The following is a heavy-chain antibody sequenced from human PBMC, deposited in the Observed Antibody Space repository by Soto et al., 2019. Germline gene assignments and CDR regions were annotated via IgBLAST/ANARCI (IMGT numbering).Heavy chain of an antibody. CDR1: GYTFTGYY. CDR2: INPDSGGT. CDR3: ARVGYGSASRYDY. J-gene: IGHJ4*02. V-gene: IGHV1-2*04. Sequence: ASVKVSCKASGYTFTGYYMHWVRQAPGQGLEWMGWINPDSGGTNYAQTFQGWVTMTRDTSISTAYMEMDRLTSDDTAVYYCARVGYGSASRYDYWGQGTLVTVSS. D-gene: IGHD3-10*01.